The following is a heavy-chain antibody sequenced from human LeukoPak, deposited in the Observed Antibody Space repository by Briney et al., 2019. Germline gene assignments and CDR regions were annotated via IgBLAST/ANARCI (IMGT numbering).Heavy chain of an antibody. Sequence: PGGSLRLSCAASGFTFSSYWMSWVRQAPGKGLEWVANIKQDGSEKYYVDSVKGRFTISRDNAKNSLYLQMNSLRAEDTAVYYCAKDLNEWFGELAYWFDPWGQGTLVTVSS. V-gene: IGHV3-7*01. CDR1: GFTFSSYW. CDR2: IKQDGSEK. D-gene: IGHD3-10*01. CDR3: AKDLNEWFGELAYWFDP. J-gene: IGHJ5*02.